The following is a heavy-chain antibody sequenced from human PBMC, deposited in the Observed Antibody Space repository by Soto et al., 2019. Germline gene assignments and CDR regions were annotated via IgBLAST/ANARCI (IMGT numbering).Heavy chain of an antibody. CDR1: GGTFSSYA. V-gene: IGHV1-69*04. J-gene: IGHJ6*03. CDR3: ARDGGDYDFWSGCTPYYYMDV. CDR2: IIPILGIA. D-gene: IGHD3-3*01. Sequence: SVKVSCKASGGTFSSYAISWVRQAPGQGLEWMGRIIPILGIANYAQKFQGRVTITADKSTSTAYMELSSLRSEDTAVYYCARDGGDYDFWSGCTPYYYMDVWGKGATVTVSS.